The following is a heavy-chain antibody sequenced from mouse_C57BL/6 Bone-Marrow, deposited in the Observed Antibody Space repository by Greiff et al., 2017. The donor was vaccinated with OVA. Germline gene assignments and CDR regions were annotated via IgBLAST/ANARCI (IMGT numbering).Heavy chain of an antibody. Sequence: QVQLQQSGAELVRPGTSVKMSCKASGYTFTNYWIGWAKQRPGHGLEWIGDIYPGGGYTNYNEKFKGKATLTADKSSSTAYMQFSSLTSEDSAIYYCARHYYYGSSSYYFDYWGQGTTLTVSS. V-gene: IGHV1-63*01. CDR1: GYTFTNYW. CDR3: ARHYYYGSSSYYFDY. J-gene: IGHJ2*01. D-gene: IGHD1-1*01. CDR2: IYPGGGYT.